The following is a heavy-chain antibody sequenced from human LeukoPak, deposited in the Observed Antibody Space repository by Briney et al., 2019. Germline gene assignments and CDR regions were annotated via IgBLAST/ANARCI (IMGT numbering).Heavy chain of an antibody. CDR3: ARPGYYDSSGYGGAFDI. Sequence: SETLSLTCGVSGGSFSGYYWSWIRQSPGKGLEWIGEINESGSTDYNPSLKSRVTISVDTSKNQFSLKLSSVTAADTAVYYCARPGYYDSSGYGGAFDIWGQGTMVTVSS. CDR2: INESGST. J-gene: IGHJ3*02. D-gene: IGHD3-22*01. CDR1: GGSFSGYY. V-gene: IGHV4-34*01.